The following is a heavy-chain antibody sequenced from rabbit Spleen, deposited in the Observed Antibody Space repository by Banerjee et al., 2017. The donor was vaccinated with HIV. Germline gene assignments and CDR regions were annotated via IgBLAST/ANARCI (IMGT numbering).Heavy chain of an antibody. CDR2: IYPITETT. J-gene: IGHJ6*01. D-gene: IGHD1-1*01. Sequence: QLEESGGRLVQPGGSLKISCKAFGFTISGYWMNWVRQAPGKGLEWIGIIYPITETTYYANWVNGRFTISSDNAQNTVDLQMNSLTAADTATYFFAREDVGGSVSLWGPGTLVTVS. CDR1: GFTISGYW. V-gene: IGHV1S7*01. CDR3: AREDVGGSVSL.